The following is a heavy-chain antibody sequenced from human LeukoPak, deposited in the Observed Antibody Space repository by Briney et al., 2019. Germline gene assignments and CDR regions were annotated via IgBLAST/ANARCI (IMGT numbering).Heavy chain of an antibody. D-gene: IGHD3-10*01. Sequence: SQTLSLTCTVSGGSISSGGYYWSWIRQHPGKGLEWIGYIYYSGTTYYNPSLKSRVSISLDTSKNQFSLNLSSVTAADTAVYYCAMVRGVTLEYYFDYWGQGTLVTVSS. CDR3: AMVRGVTLEYYFDY. CDR2: IYYSGTT. V-gene: IGHV4-31*03. CDR1: GGSISSGGYY. J-gene: IGHJ4*02.